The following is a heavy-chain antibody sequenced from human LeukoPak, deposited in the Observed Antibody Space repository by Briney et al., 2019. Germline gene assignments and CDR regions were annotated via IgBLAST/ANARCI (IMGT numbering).Heavy chain of an antibody. CDR3: ARSYCSSTSCYADY. J-gene: IGHJ4*02. V-gene: IGHV3-33*01. CDR1: GFTSSIYG. Sequence: GGSLRLSCAASGFTSSIYGMHWVRQVPGKGLEWVAVIWYDGSNKYYADSVKGRFTISRDNSKNTLYLQMNSLRAEDTAVYYCARSYCSSTSCYADYWGQGTLVTVSS. D-gene: IGHD2-2*01. CDR2: IWYDGSNK.